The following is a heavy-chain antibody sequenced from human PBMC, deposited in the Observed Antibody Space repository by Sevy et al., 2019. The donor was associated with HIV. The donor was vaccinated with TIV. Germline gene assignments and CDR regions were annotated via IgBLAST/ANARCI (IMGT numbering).Heavy chain of an antibody. CDR3: ARTGQQLVQGDAFDI. V-gene: IGHV1-18*01. Sequence: ASVKVSCKASGYTFTSYGISWVRQAPGQGLEWMGWISAYNGNTNYAQMLQGRVTMTTDTSTNTAYMELRSLRSDDTAVYYCARTGQQLVQGDAFDIWGQGTMVTVSS. CDR2: ISAYNGNT. J-gene: IGHJ3*02. CDR1: GYTFTSYG. D-gene: IGHD6-13*01.